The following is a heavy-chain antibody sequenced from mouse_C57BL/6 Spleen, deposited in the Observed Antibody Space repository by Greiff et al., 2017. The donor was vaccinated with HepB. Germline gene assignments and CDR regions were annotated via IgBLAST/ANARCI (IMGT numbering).Heavy chain of an antibody. V-gene: IGHV1-54*01. CDR1: GYAFTNYL. J-gene: IGHJ1*03. D-gene: IGHD2-3*01. Sequence: VQLQQSGAELVRPGTSVKVSCKASGYAFTNYLIEWVKQRPGQGLEWIGVINPGSGGTNYNEKFKGKATLTADKSSSTAYMQLSSLTSEDSAVYFCARSAYDDYYWYFDVWGTGTTVTVSS. CDR2: INPGSGGT. CDR3: ARSAYDDYYWYFDV.